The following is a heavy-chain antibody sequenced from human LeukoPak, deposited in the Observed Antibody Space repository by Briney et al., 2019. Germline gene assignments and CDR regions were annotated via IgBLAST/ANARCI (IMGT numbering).Heavy chain of an antibody. D-gene: IGHD1-26*01. J-gene: IGHJ4*02. V-gene: IGHV3-7*01. CDR1: GFTFSSYA. Sequence: GGSLRLSCAASGFTFSSYAMSWVRQAPGKGLEWVANINQHGGELYYVDSVKGRFTISRDNAKNSLSLQMNSLRAEDTAVYYCARDKLVGATILDYWGQGTLVTVSS. CDR3: ARDKLVGATILDY. CDR2: INQHGGEL.